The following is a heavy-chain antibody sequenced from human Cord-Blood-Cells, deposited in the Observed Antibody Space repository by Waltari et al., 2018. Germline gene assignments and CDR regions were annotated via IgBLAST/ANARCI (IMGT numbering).Heavy chain of an antibody. CDR2: INHSGST. CDR1: GGSFSGYY. D-gene: IGHD1-26*01. Sequence: HVQLQQRGAGLLKPSENLPLPCAVSGGSFSGYYWSWIRQHPGKGLAWIGEINHSGSTNYNPSRKSRVTISVDTSKNQFSLKLSSVTAADTAVYYCARGELRYYDGMDVWGQGTTVTVSS. J-gene: IGHJ6*02. CDR3: ARGELRYYDGMDV. V-gene: IGHV4-34*01.